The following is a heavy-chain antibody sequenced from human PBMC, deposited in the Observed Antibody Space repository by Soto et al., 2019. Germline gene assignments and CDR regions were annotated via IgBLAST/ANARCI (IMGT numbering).Heavy chain of an antibody. J-gene: IGHJ6*03. D-gene: IGHD2-2*01. CDR3: AKFRGLSYSYYYMDV. V-gene: IGHV3-23*01. CDR2: ISGSGRTT. Sequence: EVQLLESGGGLVQPGGSLRLSCAASGFTFGTYAMKWLRQAPGRGLECVSFISGSGRTTYYADSVKGRFTVSRDNSKNTMYLQMNSLRAEDTALYYCAKFRGLSYSYYYMDVWGKGTTVTVSS. CDR1: GFTFGTYA.